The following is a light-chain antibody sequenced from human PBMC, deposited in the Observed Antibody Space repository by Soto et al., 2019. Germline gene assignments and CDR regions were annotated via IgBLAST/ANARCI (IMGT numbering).Light chain of an antibody. CDR1: SSDVGGYNY. Sequence: QSALTQPRSVSGSPGQSVTISCTGTSSDVGGYNYVSWYQQHPGKAPKLMIYDVSKRPSGVPDRFSGSKSGNTASLTISGLQAEDEADSYCCSYAGSYTRVFGGGTKLTVL. CDR3: CSYAGSYTRV. V-gene: IGLV2-11*01. CDR2: DVS. J-gene: IGLJ2*01.